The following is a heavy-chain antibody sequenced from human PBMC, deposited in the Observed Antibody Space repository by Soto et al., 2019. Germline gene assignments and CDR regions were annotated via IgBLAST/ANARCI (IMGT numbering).Heavy chain of an antibody. CDR2: ISAYNGNT. CDR1: GSTFTTYG. J-gene: IGHJ4*02. Sequence: ASVKVSCKASGSTFTTYGISWVRQAPGQGLEWMGWISAYNGNTNYAQKLQGRVTMTTDTSTSTAYMELRSLRSDDTAVYYCARVSTIFGVVIPFDYWGQGTLVTVSS. V-gene: IGHV1-18*01. D-gene: IGHD3-3*01. CDR3: ARVSTIFGVVIPFDY.